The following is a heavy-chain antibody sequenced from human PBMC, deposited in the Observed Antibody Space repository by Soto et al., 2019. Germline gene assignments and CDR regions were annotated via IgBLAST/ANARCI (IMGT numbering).Heavy chain of an antibody. CDR1: VFTLSNFA. V-gene: IGHV3-23*01. D-gene: IGHD3-22*01. CDR2: ISDRGGST. CDR3: ARDEYYYASSGYYRFDQ. J-gene: IGHJ4*02. Sequence: EVQVLESGGGLVQPGVSLRLSCAASVFTLSNFAMSWVRQAPGKGLEWVAVISDRGGSTDYAASVKGRFTISRDNSNNTVYLQMNNLRAEDTAVYYCARDEYYYASSGYYRFDQWGQGTLVTVSS.